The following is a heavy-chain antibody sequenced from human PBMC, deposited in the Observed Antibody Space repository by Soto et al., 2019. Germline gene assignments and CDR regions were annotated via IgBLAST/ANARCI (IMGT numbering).Heavy chain of an antibody. CDR3: ARGQGGGYPGDGAFDV. J-gene: IGHJ3*01. Sequence: EVQLVESGGGLVKPGGSLRLSCAASGFTFSTYSMNWVRQAPGKGLEWVSSISNSNTYIYYADSLKGRLTISRDNAKNSLDLQMNSLGAEDTAVYYCARGQGGGYPGDGAFDVWGQGTMVTVSS. CDR2: ISNSNTYI. D-gene: IGHD5-12*01. CDR1: GFTFSTYS. V-gene: IGHV3-21*01.